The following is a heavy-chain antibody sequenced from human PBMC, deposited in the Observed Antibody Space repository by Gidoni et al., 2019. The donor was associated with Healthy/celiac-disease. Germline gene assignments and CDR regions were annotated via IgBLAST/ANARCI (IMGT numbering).Heavy chain of an antibody. CDR1: GGSISSRSYY. V-gene: IGHV4-39*01. J-gene: IGHJ4*02. CDR2: IYYSGGT. D-gene: IGHD5-12*01. Sequence: QLQLQESGPGLVKPSETLSLTGTVPGGSISSRSYYWGWIRPPPGKGLEWVGSIYYSGGTYYNPSLKSRVTISVDTSKNQFSLKLSSVTAADTAVYYCARGDIVATIRSGGIDYWGQGTLVTVSS. CDR3: ARGDIVATIRSGGIDY.